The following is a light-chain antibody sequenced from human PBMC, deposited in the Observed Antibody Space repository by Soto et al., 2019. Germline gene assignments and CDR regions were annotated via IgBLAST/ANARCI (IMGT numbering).Light chain of an antibody. J-gene: IGLJ2*01. V-gene: IGLV2-14*03. CDR3: SSYASSIYVI. Sequence: QSALTQVASVSGFPGQSISISCTGTSSDVGGYNYVSWYQLHPGRAPKLIIFDVSNQPSGVSYRFSGSKSGNTASLTISGLQAEDEADYYCSSYASSIYVIFGGGTKLTVL. CDR2: DVS. CDR1: SSDVGGYNY.